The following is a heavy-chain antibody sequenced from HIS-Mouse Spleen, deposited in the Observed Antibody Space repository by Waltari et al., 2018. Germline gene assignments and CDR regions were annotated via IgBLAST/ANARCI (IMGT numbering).Heavy chain of an antibody. Sequence: QLQLQESGPGLVKPSETLSLTCTVSGGSISSSSYYWGWIRQPPGKGLEWIGSIYYSGSTYDHPALKSRVTISVDTSKNQFSLTLSSVTAADTAVYYCAREIPYSSSWYDWYFDLWGRGTLVTVSS. V-gene: IGHV4-39*07. CDR3: AREIPYSSSWYDWYFDL. J-gene: IGHJ2*01. CDR1: GGSISSSSYY. CDR2: IYYSGST. D-gene: IGHD6-13*01.